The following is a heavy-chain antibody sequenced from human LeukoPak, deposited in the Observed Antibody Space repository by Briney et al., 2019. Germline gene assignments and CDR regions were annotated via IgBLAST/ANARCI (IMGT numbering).Heavy chain of an antibody. J-gene: IGHJ5*02. CDR1: GGSISSYY. CDR2: INHSGST. D-gene: IGHD1-26*01. Sequence: KPSETLSLTCTVSGGSISSYYWSWIRQPPGKGLEWIGEINHSGSTNYNPSLKSRVTISVDTSKNQFSLKLSSVTAADTAVYYCAGDLGLNWFDPWGQGTLVTVSS. CDR3: AGDLGLNWFDP. V-gene: IGHV4-34*01.